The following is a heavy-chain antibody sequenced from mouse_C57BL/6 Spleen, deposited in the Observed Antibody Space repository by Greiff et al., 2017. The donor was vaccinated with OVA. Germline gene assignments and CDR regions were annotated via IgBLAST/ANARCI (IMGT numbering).Heavy chain of an antibody. CDR1: GYTFTSYW. CDR2: IDPSDSYT. Sequence: QVQLQQPGAELVMPGASVKLSCKASGYTFTSYWMHWVKQRPGQGLEWIGEIDPSDSYTNYTQKFKGKSTLTVDKSSSTAYMQLSSLTSEDSAVYYCARFHYYGSSYVYAMDYWGQGTSVTVSS. J-gene: IGHJ4*01. D-gene: IGHD1-1*01. V-gene: IGHV1-69*01. CDR3: ARFHYYGSSYVYAMDY.